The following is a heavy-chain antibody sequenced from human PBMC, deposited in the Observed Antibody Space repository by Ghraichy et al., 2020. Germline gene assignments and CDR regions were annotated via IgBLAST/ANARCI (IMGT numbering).Heavy chain of an antibody. CDR3: SRRGGHYDDYRRNYCDY. Sequence: SETLSLTCAVSGDSISNSKWWTWVRQPPGKGLEWIGEVYHSGNTNYNPSLKSRVTISVDNSKNQFSLNLNSVTAADTAVYYCSRRGGHYDDYRRNYCDYWGQGTLVTVSS. J-gene: IGHJ4*02. V-gene: IGHV4-4*02. CDR2: VYHSGNT. CDR1: GDSISNSKW. D-gene: IGHD4-17*01.